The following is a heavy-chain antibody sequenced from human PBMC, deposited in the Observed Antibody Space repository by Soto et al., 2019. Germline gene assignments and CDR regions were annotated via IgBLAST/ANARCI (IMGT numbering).Heavy chain of an antibody. V-gene: IGHV3-30-3*01. CDR1: GFSFSISP. D-gene: IGHD7-27*01. J-gene: IGHJ4*02. Sequence: QVQLVESGGGVVQPGRSLRLSCAASGFSFSISPMHWVRQAPGKGPEWVALISYDGTNKFYADSVKGRFTISRDNSKSKLYLQVDSLRPEDAAVYYCARDQKTSGGQNWAFNYFDSWGQGTLVTVSS. CDR3: ARDQKTSGGQNWAFNYFDS. CDR2: ISYDGTNK.